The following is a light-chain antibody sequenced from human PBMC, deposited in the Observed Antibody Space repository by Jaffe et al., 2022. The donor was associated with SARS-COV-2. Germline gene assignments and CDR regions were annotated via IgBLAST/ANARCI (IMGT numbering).Light chain of an antibody. J-gene: IGLJ2*01. CDR3: SSFTSDSTLVI. CDR2: GVT. Sequence: QSALTQPASVSGSPGQSITISCTGTSSDVGGYDYVSWYQQHPGKAPKLIIYGVTNRPSGVSNRFSGSKSGNAASLTISGLQAEDEADYYCSSFTSDSTLVIFGGGTKLTVL. V-gene: IGLV2-14*01. CDR1: SSDVGGYDY.